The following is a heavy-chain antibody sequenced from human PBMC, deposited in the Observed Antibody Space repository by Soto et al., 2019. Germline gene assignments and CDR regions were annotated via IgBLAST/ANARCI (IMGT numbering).Heavy chain of an antibody. V-gene: IGHV3-21*01. D-gene: IGHD2-2*01. Sequence: KTGGSLRLSCAASGFTFSSYSMNWVRQAPGKGLEWVSSISSSSSYIYYADSVKGRFTISRDNAKNSLYLQMNSLRAQDTAVYYFARDPVPAAILGPSLDYWGQGTLVTVSS. CDR2: ISSSSSYI. J-gene: IGHJ4*02. CDR3: ARDPVPAAILGPSLDY. CDR1: GFTFSSYS.